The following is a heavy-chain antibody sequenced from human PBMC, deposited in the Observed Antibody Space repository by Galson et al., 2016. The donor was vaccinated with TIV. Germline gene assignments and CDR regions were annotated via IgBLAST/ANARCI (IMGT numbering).Heavy chain of an antibody. V-gene: IGHV3-33*01. Sequence: SLRLSCAASGFSFSTYGMHWVRQAPGKGLEWLAAIWYDGSHTYYGDSVKGRFTISRDNSKNTLYLQMNSLRAEDTAVYYCASGSNYGDFGGHEFDYWGRGTLVTVSS. CDR3: ASGSNYGDFGGHEFDY. CDR2: IWYDGSHT. J-gene: IGHJ4*02. D-gene: IGHD4-17*01. CDR1: GFSFSTYG.